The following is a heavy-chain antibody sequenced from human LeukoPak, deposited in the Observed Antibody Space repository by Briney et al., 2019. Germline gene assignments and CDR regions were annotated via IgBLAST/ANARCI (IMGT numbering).Heavy chain of an antibody. CDR3: ARGHYGDYTGYYFDY. CDR1: GFIFSSYW. V-gene: IGHV3-7*01. J-gene: IGHJ4*02. Sequence: GGSLRLSCAASGFIFSSYWMSWVRQAPGKGLEWVANIKQDGSEKYYVDSVKGRFTISRDNAKNSLYLQMNSLRAEDTAVYYCARGHYGDYTGYYFDYWGQGTLVTVSS. CDR2: IKQDGSEK. D-gene: IGHD4-17*01.